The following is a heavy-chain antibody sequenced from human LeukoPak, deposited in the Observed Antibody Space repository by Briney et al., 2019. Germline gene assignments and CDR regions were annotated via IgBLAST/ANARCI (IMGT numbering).Heavy chain of an antibody. Sequence: PGGSLRLSCAASGYTFSSYSMNWVRQAPGEGLEWVSYISSSGSSVHYAESVKGRLTISRDNAKNSLYLQMNSLRAEDTAVYYCARDRLYDYEYSGFREVDYWGQGTLVTVSS. CDR2: ISSSGSSV. J-gene: IGHJ4*02. CDR1: GYTFSSYS. V-gene: IGHV3-48*04. D-gene: IGHD1-26*01. CDR3: ARDRLYDYEYSGFREVDY.